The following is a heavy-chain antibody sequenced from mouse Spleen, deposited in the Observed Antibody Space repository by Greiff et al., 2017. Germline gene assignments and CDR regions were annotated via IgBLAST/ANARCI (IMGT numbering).Heavy chain of an antibody. D-gene: IGHD2-10*02. V-gene: IGHV1-7*01. CDR2: INPSTGYT. CDR1: GYTFTSYW. CDR3: VRAGYGNNVFAY. Sequence: LVESGAELAKPGASVKMSCKASGYTFTSYWMHWVKQRPGQGLEWIGYINPSTGYTEYNQKFKDKATLTADKSSSTAYMQLSSLTSEDSAVYYCVRAGYGNNVFAYRGQGTLVTVSA. J-gene: IGHJ3*01.